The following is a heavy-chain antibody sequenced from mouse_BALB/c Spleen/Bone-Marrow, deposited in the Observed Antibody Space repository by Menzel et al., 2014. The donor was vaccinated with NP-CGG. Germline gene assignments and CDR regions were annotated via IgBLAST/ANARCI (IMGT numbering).Heavy chain of an antibody. V-gene: IGHV1S81*02. Sequence: VQGVESGAEPVKPGASVKLSCKASGYTFTSYWMHWVKQRPGQGLEWIGEINPSNGRTNYNEKFKSKATLTVDKSSSTAYMQLSSLTSEDSAVYYCARRTTTVVATDYWGQGTTLTVSS. CDR1: GYTFTSYW. J-gene: IGHJ2*01. CDR2: INPSNGRT. CDR3: ARRTTTVVATDY. D-gene: IGHD1-1*01.